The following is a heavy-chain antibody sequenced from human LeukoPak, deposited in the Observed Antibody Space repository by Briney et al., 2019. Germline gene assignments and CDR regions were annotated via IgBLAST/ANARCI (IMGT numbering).Heavy chain of an antibody. CDR1: GFSFSHHA. D-gene: IGHD3-22*01. CDR2: ISYHGTNK. J-gene: IGHJ4*02. V-gene: IGHV3-30*04. CDR3: ARGQFRFSDYDSSAFDY. Sequence: GGSLRLSCTASGFSFSHHAMSWVRQAPGKGLEWVAVISYHGTNKYYADSVKGRFTISRDNSKNTLYLQMISLRPEDTAVYYCARGQFRFSDYDSSAFDYWGQGTLVTVSS.